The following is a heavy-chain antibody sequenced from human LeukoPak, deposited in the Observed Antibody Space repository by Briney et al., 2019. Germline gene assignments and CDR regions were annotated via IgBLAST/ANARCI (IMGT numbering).Heavy chain of an antibody. CDR3: ARDRGDYYYTSTTCSGGAFDF. D-gene: IGHD2-2*01. CDR2: INPDNGDT. Sequence: ASVKVSCKASGYSFTGSYLNWVRQAPGQGLEWMGWINPDNGDTKYAQKFQGRVTMTRDTSISTAYMDLSSLISDDMAVYYCARDRGDYYYTSTTCSGGAFDFWGQGTVVTVSS. CDR1: GYSFTGSY. J-gene: IGHJ3*01. V-gene: IGHV1-2*02.